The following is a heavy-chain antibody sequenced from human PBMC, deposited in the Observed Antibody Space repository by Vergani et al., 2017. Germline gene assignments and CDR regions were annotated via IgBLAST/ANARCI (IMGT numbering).Heavy chain of an antibody. D-gene: IGHD2-2*02. Sequence: QAQLVESGGGVVQPGRSLRLSCAASGFTFSSYGMHWVRQAPGKGLEWVAVISYDGSNKYYADSVKGRFTISRDNSKNTLYLQMNSLRAEDTAVYYCAKNLMERYVPYVIVVVPAAIKGYGHFVYPYYFDYWGQGNLVTVSS. CDR3: AKNLMERYVPYVIVVVPAAIKGYGHFVYPYYFDY. V-gene: IGHV3-30*18. CDR1: GFTFSSYG. J-gene: IGHJ4*02. CDR2: ISYDGSNK.